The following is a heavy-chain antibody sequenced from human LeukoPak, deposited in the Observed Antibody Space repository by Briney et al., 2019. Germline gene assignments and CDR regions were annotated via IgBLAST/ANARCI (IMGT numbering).Heavy chain of an antibody. CDR2: INPSGGIT. CDR3: ARGPGGWENAFDI. V-gene: IGHV1-46*01. CDR1: GYTFTSYY. Sequence: ASVKVSCKASGYTFTSYYIHWVRQAPGQGLEWMGIINPSGGITTYAQKFQGRVTMTRDMSTSTVYMELSSLRSEDTAVYYCARGPGGWENAFDIWGQGTMVTVSS. D-gene: IGHD6-19*01. J-gene: IGHJ3*02.